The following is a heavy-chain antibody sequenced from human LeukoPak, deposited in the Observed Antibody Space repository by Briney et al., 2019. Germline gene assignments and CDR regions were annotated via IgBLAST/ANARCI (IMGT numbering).Heavy chain of an antibody. J-gene: IGHJ3*02. CDR3: ASRTYYYDSSGYYSGAFDI. V-gene: IGHV4-30-2*01. CDR1: GGSISSGGYS. Sequence: SETLSLTCAVSGGSISSGGYSWSWIRQPPGKGLEWNGYIYHSGSTYYNPSLKSRVTISVDRSKNQFSLKLSSVTAADTAVYYCASRTYYYDSSGYYSGAFDIWGQGTMVTVSS. CDR2: IYHSGST. D-gene: IGHD3-22*01.